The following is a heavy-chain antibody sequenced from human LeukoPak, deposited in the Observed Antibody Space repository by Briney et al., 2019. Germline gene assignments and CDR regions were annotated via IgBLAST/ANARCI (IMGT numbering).Heavy chain of an antibody. Sequence: KPSETLSLTCTVSGGSISSFYWSWIRQTPGKGLEWIGYIYHSGSTNYNPSLKSRVAISVDTSKNQFSLHLNSVTAADTAVYYCARHLGKRYWFDYWGQGTLVTVSS. CDR2: IYHSGST. CDR3: ARHLGKRYWFDY. D-gene: IGHD2-8*02. V-gene: IGHV4-59*08. J-gene: IGHJ4*02. CDR1: GGSISSFY.